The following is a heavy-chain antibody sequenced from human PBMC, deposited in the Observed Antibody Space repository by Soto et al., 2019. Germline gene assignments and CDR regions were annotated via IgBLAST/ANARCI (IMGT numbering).Heavy chain of an antibody. CDR2: IHHSGNT. CDR3: ARGDYYDSSGFSSFGH. D-gene: IGHD3-22*01. CDR1: GGSISSSNW. Sequence: PSETMCLTCAVAGGSISSSNWWSWVRQPPGKGLEWIGEIHHSGNTNYNPSLKSRVSISMDKSKNQISLKMTSVTAADTAVYFCARGDYYDSSGFSSFGHWRQGTQVTVSS. J-gene: IGHJ4*02. V-gene: IGHV4-4*02.